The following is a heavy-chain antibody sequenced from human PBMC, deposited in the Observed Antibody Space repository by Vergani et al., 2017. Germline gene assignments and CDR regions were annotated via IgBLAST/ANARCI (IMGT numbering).Heavy chain of an antibody. V-gene: IGHV3-30*01. Sequence: QVQLVESGGGVVQPGRSLRLSCAASGFTFSSYAMHWVRQAPGKGLEWVAVISYDGSNKYYADSVKGRFTISRDNSKNTLYLQMNSLRAEDTAVYYCARGRRGARGPKVVYNWFDPWGQGTLVTVSS. CDR2: ISYDGSNK. J-gene: IGHJ5*02. CDR3: ARGRRGARGPKVVYNWFDP. CDR1: GFTFSSYA. D-gene: IGHD3-10*01.